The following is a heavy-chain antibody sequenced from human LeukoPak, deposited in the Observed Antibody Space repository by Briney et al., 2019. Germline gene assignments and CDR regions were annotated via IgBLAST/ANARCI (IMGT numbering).Heavy chain of an antibody. V-gene: IGHV3-74*03. CDR3: VRGGHKLDIETSRYYYGLDV. CDR1: GITLSDYW. Sequence: PGGSLRLSCAASGITLSDYWMYWIRQGPGKGLVHVSRIESDGSRTVYADSVKGRFTISRDNAKNTMYLQMNGLRAEDTAVYYCVRGGHKLDIETSRYYYGLDVWGQGTTVTVSS. D-gene: IGHD2-2*03. CDR2: IESDGSRT. J-gene: IGHJ6*02.